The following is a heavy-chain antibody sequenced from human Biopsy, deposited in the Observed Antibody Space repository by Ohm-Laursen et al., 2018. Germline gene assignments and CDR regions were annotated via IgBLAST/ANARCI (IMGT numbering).Heavy chain of an antibody. CDR3: AAFPFSGGPAFDI. J-gene: IGHJ3*02. Sequence: GTLSLTCSVSGGSVGDYFLSWIRLVPGKRPEWIGYTYYRGTSENNPSLRSRVTTSVDISGNQFFLNMKSVTGADTAVYYCAAFPFSGGPAFDIWGQGTTVIVSS. CDR1: GGSVGDYF. CDR2: TYYRGTS. V-gene: IGHV4-59*02. D-gene: IGHD2/OR15-2a*01.